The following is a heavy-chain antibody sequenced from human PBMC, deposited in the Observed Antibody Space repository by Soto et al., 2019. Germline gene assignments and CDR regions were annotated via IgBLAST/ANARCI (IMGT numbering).Heavy chain of an antibody. CDR1: EGNCVDYG. V-gene: IGHV3-9*01. CDR3: ARDTSLDY. CDR2: ISWNSGSI. J-gene: IGHJ4*02. Sequence: RVSCRAAEGNCVDYGMHWVRQAPGKGLEWVSGISWNSGSIGYADSVKGRFTISRDNAKNSLYLQMNSLRAEDTALYYCARDTSLDYWGQGTLVTVSS.